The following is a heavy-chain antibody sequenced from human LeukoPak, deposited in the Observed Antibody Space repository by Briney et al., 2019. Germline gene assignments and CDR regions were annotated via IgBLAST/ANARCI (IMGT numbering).Heavy chain of an antibody. CDR1: GGSISSYY. CDR2: IYYSGST. Sequence: PSETLSLTCTVSGGSISSYYWSWIRQPPGKGLEWIGYIYYSGSTNYNPSLKSRVTISVDTSKNQFSLKLSSVTAADTAVYYCARDSRFDPWGLGTLVTVSS. CDR3: ARDSRFDP. V-gene: IGHV4-59*01. J-gene: IGHJ5*02.